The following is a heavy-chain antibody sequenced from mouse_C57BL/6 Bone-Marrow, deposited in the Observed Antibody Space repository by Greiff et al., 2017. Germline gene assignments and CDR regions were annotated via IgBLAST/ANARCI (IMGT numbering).Heavy chain of an antibody. Sequence: QVTLKESGPGLLQPSQSLSLSCSFSGYSLSTFGMGVGWIRQPPGMGLVWLAHIWWGDDKYYNPVLKSPPTTSKDTSKNQVFLTIANVHTATTATYYCARMRLLRPYFDYWGQGTTLTVSS. CDR2: IWWGDDK. V-gene: IGHV8-8*01. CDR3: ARMRLLRPYFDY. D-gene: IGHD2-3*01. J-gene: IGHJ2*01. CDR1: GYSLSTFGMG.